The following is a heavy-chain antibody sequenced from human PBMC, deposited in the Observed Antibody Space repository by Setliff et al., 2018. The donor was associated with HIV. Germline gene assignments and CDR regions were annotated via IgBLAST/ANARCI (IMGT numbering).Heavy chain of an antibody. J-gene: IGHJ6*03. Sequence: ASVKVSCKASGYTFTGYYIHWVRRAPGQGLEWMGRINPSSGGTNYAPKFQGRVTMTRDKSISTAYMELSRLRSDDTAVYYCATWGGSPDGYFYYYMDVWGKGPTVTVSS. V-gene: IGHV1-2*06. D-gene: IGHD1-26*01. CDR1: GYTFTGYY. CDR2: INPSSGGT. CDR3: ATWGGSPDGYFYYYMDV.